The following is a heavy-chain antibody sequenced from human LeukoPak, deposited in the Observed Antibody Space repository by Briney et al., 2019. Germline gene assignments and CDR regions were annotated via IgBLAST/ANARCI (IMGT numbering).Heavy chain of an antibody. CDR1: GFTFSSYS. CDR2: ISSSSSTI. J-gene: IGHJ6*02. CDR3: AREGTSGPYGMDV. D-gene: IGHD1-1*01. V-gene: IGHV3-48*01. Sequence: GGSLRLSCAASGFTFSSYSMNWVRQAPGKGLEWVSYISSSSSTIYYADSVKGRFTISRDNAKNSLYLQMNSLRAEDTAVYYCAREGTSGPYGMDVWGQETTVTVSS.